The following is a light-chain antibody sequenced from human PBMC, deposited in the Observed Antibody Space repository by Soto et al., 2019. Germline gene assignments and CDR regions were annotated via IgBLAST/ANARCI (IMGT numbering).Light chain of an antibody. CDR3: LQDHDYQWT. CDR1: QSVSNY. CDR2: DAS. V-gene: IGKV3-11*01. Sequence: EIVLTQSPATLSLSPGERATLSCRASQSVSNYLAWYQQKPGQAPRLLIYDASNRASGIPARFSGSGSGTDFTLTISSLQAEDFATYYCLQDHDYQWTFGQGTKLEIK. J-gene: IGKJ2*02.